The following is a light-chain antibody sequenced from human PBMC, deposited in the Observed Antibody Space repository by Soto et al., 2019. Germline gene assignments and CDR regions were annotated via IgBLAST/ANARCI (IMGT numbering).Light chain of an antibody. CDR1: QGISNY. CDR3: QKYNSAPRIT. J-gene: IGKJ3*01. V-gene: IGKV1-27*01. Sequence: DIQMTQSPSSLSGSVGDRATITCRASQGISNYLAWYQQKPGKVPKLLIYAASTLQSGVPSRFSGSGSGTDFTLTISSLQPEDVATYYCQKYNSAPRITFGPGTKVDIK. CDR2: AAS.